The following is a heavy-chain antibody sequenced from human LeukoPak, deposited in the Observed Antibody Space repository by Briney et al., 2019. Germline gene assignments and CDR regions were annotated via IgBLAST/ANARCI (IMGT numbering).Heavy chain of an antibody. CDR2: IKQDGSEK. V-gene: IGHV3-7*01. Sequence: GGSLRLACAASGFTFSSYWMSCVSQAPGKGREWVANIKQDGSEKNYVDSVKGRFTISRDNAKNSLYLQMNSLRAEDTAVYYCARWDIVVVPAAMGGFDYWGQGTLVTVSS. J-gene: IGHJ4*02. CDR3: ARWDIVVVPAAMGGFDY. D-gene: IGHD2-2*01. CDR1: GFTFSSYW.